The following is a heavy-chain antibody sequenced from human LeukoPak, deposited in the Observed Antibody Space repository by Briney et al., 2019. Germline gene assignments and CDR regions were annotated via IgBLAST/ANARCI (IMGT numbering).Heavy chain of an antibody. CDR3: ARLGCSGGDCYLDF. Sequence: SETLSPTCTVSGGXISSSGYYWGWIRQPPGTGLEFFGIIYYSGTTYYNPSLKSRITISVDTSKSQFSLRLSSVTAADTAVYYCARLGCSGGDCYLDFWGQGTLVTVSS. J-gene: IGHJ4*02. CDR1: GGXISSSGYY. V-gene: IGHV4-39*01. D-gene: IGHD2-21*02. CDR2: IYYSGTT.